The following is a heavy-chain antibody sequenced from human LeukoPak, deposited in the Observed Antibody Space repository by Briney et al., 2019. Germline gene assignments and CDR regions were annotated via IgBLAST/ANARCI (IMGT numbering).Heavy chain of an antibody. V-gene: IGHV4-34*01. J-gene: IGHJ4*02. CDR1: GGSFSGYY. CDR3: AREKIVLMVYAIQGGFDY. CDR2: INHSGST. Sequence: PSETLSLTCAVYGGSFSGYYWSWIRQPPGKGLEWIGEINHSGSTNYNPSLKSRVTISVDTSKNQFSLKLSSVTAADTAVYYCAREKIVLMVYAIQGGFDYWGQGTLVTVFS. D-gene: IGHD2-8*01.